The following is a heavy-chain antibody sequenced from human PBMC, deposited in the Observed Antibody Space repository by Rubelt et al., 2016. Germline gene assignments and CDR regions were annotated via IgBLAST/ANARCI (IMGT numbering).Heavy chain of an antibody. CDR1: GGSISSSSYY. D-gene: IGHD6-19*01. Sequence: QLQLQESGPGLVKPSETLSLTCTVSGGSISSSSYYWGWIRQPPGKGLEWIGSIYYSGSTYYNPSLMSAVTISVDTSKNQFSLQLSSVTAADTAVYYCARQKRVGGGSGIDYWGQGTLVTVSS. V-gene: IGHV4-39*01. J-gene: IGHJ4*02. CDR2: IYYSGST. CDR3: ARQKRVGGGSGIDY.